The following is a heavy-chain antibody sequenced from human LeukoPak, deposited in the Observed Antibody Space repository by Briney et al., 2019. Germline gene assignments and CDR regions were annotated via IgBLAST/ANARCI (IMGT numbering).Heavy chain of an antibody. J-gene: IGHJ4*02. D-gene: IGHD6-19*01. CDR1: GYSFTSYW. CDR2: IYPDDSDT. Sequence: GESLKISCKGAGYSFTSYWIAWVRQMPGKGLEWMGIIYPDDSDTRYSPSFQGQVTITADKSISTAYPQWSSLKASDNAMYYCARQRRSSGWPNDYWGQGTLVTVSS. V-gene: IGHV5-51*01. CDR3: ARQRRSSGWPNDY.